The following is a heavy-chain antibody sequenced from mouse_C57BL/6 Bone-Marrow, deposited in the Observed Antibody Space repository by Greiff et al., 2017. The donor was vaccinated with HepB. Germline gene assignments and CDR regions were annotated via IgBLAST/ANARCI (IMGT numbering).Heavy chain of an antibody. CDR2: FYPGSGSI. D-gene: IGHD1-1*01. J-gene: IGHJ3*01. Sequence: QVQLQQSGAELVKPGASVKLSCKASGYTFTEYTIHWVKQRSGQGLEWIGWFYPGSGSIKYNEKFKDKATLTADKSSSTVYMELSRLTSEDSAVYFCARHEEGVITTVVAPFAYWGQGTLVTVSA. CDR1: GYTFTEYT. V-gene: IGHV1-62-2*01. CDR3: ARHEEGVITTVVAPFAY.